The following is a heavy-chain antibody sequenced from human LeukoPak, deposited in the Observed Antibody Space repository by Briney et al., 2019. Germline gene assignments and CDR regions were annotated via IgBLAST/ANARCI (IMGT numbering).Heavy chain of an antibody. CDR3: ARDVIAVAGYAEYFQH. D-gene: IGHD6-19*01. V-gene: IGHV1-3*01. Sequence: GASVKVSCKASGYTFTSYAMHWVRQAPGQRLEWMGWINAGNGNTKYSQKFQRRVTITRDTSASTAYMELSSLRSEDTAVYYCARDVIAVAGYAEYFQHWGQGTLVTVSS. J-gene: IGHJ1*01. CDR1: GYTFTSYA. CDR2: INAGNGNT.